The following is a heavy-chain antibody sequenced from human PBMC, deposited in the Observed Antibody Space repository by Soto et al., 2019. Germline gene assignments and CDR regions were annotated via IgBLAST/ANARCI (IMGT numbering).Heavy chain of an antibody. CDR2: ISGSGGST. CDR1: VFTVTDYA. V-gene: IGHV3-23*01. D-gene: IGHD1-26*01. CDR3: APGWDLYFQY. J-gene: IGHJ4*02. Sequence: PGGSLRLSCTAPVFTVTDYAMTWVRQAPGKGLEWVSTISGSGGSTFYADSVKGRFTISRDNSKNTLYVQMNSLRADDTAVYYCAPGWDLYFQYWGQGTQVTVSS.